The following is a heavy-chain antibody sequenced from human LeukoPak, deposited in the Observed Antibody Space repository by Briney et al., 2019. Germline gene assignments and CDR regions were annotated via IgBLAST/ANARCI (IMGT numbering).Heavy chain of an antibody. J-gene: IGHJ3*02. D-gene: IGHD3-16*02. Sequence: SGSLRLSCAASGFTFSSYWMHWVRQAPGKGLVWVSRVYSDGSGTTYADSVKSRFTISRDNAKNTLYLQMSSLRVEDTAVYYCASGYTSTYYNALDIRGQGTMVTVSS. CDR2: VYSDGSGT. V-gene: IGHV3-74*01. CDR3: ASGYTSTYYNALDI. CDR1: GFTFSSYW.